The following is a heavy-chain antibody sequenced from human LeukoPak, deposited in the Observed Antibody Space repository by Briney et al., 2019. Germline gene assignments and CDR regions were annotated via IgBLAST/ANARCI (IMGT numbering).Heavy chain of an antibody. J-gene: IGHJ5*02. CDR3: AKTADHRTWFAP. CDR2: ISRSGSFI. D-gene: IGHD1-14*01. V-gene: IGHV3-11*01. Sequence: GGSLRLSCVASGFSFRDFYVSWIRQAPGRGLDWISSISRSGSFIYYAYSVKGRFTISRDDANNSLYLQMNSLTAEETAVYYCAKTADHRTWFAPWGQRTLVTVSS. CDR1: GFSFRDFY.